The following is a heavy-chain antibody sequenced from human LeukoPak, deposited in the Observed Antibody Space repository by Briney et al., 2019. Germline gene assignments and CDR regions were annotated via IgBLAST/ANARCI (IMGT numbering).Heavy chain of an antibody. V-gene: IGHV1-46*01. D-gene: IGHD4-23*01. CDR1: GYTFTSYY. Sequence: ASVKVSCKASGYTFTSYYMHWVRQAPGQGLEWMGIINPSGGSTSYAQKFQGRVTMTRDTSTSTVYMELSSLRSEDTAVYYCARGRGADYGGNSGYFDYWGQGTLVTVSS. J-gene: IGHJ4*02. CDR3: ARGRGADYGGNSGYFDY. CDR2: INPSGGST.